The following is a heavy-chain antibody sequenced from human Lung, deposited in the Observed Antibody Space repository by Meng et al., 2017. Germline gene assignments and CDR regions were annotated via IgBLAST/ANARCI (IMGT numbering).Heavy chain of an antibody. CDR1: GGSLSGYY. Sequence: SEPLSPTCAVYGGSLSGYYWSWIRQPPGKGLEWIGEINHSGSANYNPSLKSRVTISVDTSKNQFSLKLSSVTAADTAVYYCAVRVRLGYCSGGGCYAGVHYYGMDVWGQGTTVTVSS. CDR3: AVRVRLGYCSGGGCYAGVHYYGMDV. V-gene: IGHV4-34*01. D-gene: IGHD2-15*01. CDR2: INHSGSA. J-gene: IGHJ6*02.